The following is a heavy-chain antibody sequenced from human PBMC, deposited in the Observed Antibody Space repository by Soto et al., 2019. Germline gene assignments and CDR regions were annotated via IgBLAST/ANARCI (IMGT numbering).Heavy chain of an antibody. Sequence: QVQLQQWGAGLLKPSETLSLTCAVYGGSFSAYYWTWIRQPPGKGLEWIGEITHDGNINYNPSLKSRVTISVDTSKNQFSLRLSFVTAADTAVYFCARGQDRSKGGDNWCQGTLVTVSS. CDR3: ARGQDRSKGGDN. D-gene: IGHD3-22*01. CDR2: ITHDGNI. V-gene: IGHV4-34*01. J-gene: IGHJ4*02. CDR1: GGSFSAYY.